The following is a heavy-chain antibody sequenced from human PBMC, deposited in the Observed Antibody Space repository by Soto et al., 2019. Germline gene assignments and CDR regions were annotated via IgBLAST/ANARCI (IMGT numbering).Heavy chain of an antibody. J-gene: IGHJ4*02. CDR2: IYPGDSDT. Sequence: PGESLKISCKGSGYSFTSYWIGWVRQMPGKGLEWMGIIYPGDSDTRYSPSFQGQVTISADKSISTAYLQMNSLRAEDTALYYCARDVDADFRTDFDYWGRGTLVTVSS. CDR1: GYSFTSYW. V-gene: IGHV5-51*01. D-gene: IGHD4-17*01. CDR3: ARDVDADFRTDFDY.